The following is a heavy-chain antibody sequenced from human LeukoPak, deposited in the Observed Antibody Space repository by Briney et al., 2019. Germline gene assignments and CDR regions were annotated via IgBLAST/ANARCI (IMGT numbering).Heavy chain of an antibody. CDR2: ISSSSSTI. V-gene: IGHV3-48*01. Sequence: GXXLXLSCAASGFTFSSYSMNWVRQAPGKGLEWVSYISSSSSTIYYADSVKGRFTISRDNAKNSLYLQMNSLRAEDTAVYYCARTLRAAYYHYYMYVWGKGTTVTVSS. CDR1: GFTFSSYS. J-gene: IGHJ6*03. CDR3: ARTLRAAYYHYYMYV.